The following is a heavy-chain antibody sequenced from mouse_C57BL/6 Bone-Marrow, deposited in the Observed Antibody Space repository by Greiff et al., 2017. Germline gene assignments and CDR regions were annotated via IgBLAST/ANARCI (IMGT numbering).Heavy chain of an antibody. CDR3: AILCWPGAMDY. Sequence: EVLLQQSGPELVKPGASVTIPCKASGYTFTDYNLDWVKQSHGKSLEWIGDITPNNGGTIYNQKFKGKATLTVDKSSSTAYMQLSSLTSEDSAVYYCAILCWPGAMDYWGQGTSVTVSS. CDR2: ITPNNGGT. CDR1: GYTFTDYN. V-gene: IGHV1-18*01. D-gene: IGHD1-1*01. J-gene: IGHJ4*01.